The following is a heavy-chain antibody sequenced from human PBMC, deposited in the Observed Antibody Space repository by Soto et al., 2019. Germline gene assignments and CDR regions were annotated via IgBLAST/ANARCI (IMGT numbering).Heavy chain of an antibody. D-gene: IGHD3-22*01. J-gene: IGHJ4*02. V-gene: IGHV3-23*01. CDR2: ISGSGGST. CDR1: GFTFSSYA. Sequence: GGSLRLSCAASGFTFSSYAMSWVRQAPGKGLEWVSAISGSGGSTYYADSVKGRFTISRDNSKNTLYLQMNSLRAEDTAVYYCAKDNAENYYDSSGYDYYFDYWGQGTLVTVYS. CDR3: AKDNAENYYDSSGYDYYFDY.